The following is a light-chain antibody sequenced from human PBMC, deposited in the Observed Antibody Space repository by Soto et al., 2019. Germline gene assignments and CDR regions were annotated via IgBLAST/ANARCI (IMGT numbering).Light chain of an antibody. CDR3: SSYAGSYTVV. Sequence: QSVLTQPPSASGSPGQSVTISCTGTSSDVGGYNYVSWYQQHPGKAPKLMIYEVNKRPSGVPDRFSDSKSGNTASLTVSGLQTEDEADYYCSSYAGSYTVVFGGGTQLTVL. CDR2: EVN. J-gene: IGLJ2*01. V-gene: IGLV2-8*01. CDR1: SSDVGGYNY.